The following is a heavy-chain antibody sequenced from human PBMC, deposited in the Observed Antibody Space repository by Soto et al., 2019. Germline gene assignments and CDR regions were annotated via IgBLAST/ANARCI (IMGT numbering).Heavy chain of an antibody. D-gene: IGHD2-15*01. CDR3: ARGYCSGGSCYSAY. V-gene: IGHV4-34*01. CDR1: GGSFSGYY. Sequence: QVQLQQWDAGLLKPSETLSLTCAVYGGSFSGYYWSWIRQPPGKGLEWIGEINHSGSTNYNPSLKSRVTISVDTSKNQFSLKLSSVTAADTAVYYCARGYCSGGSCYSAYWGQGTLVTVSS. CDR2: INHSGST. J-gene: IGHJ4*02.